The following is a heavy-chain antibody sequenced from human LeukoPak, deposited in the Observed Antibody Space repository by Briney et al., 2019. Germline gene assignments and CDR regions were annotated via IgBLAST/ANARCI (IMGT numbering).Heavy chain of an antibody. J-gene: IGHJ4*01. V-gene: IGHV4-59*01. CDR3: ASDYYGSGSFDY. CDR2: IYYIGST. D-gene: IGHD3-10*01. Sequence: RTSETLSLTCTVSGGSISPYYWSWIRLPPGKGLEWIGSIYYIGSTSYNPSLKSRVTISVDTSKNQFSLELSSVTAADTAVYHCASDYYGSGSFDYWGRGTQVTVSS. CDR1: GGSISPYY.